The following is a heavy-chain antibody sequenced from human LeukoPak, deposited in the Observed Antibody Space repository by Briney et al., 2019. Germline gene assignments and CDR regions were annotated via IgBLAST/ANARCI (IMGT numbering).Heavy chain of an antibody. CDR2: IYHSGST. Sequence: SETLSLTCTVSGYSISSGYYWGWIRQPPGKGLEWIGSIYHSGSTYYNPSLKSRVTISVDTSKNQFSLKLSSVTAADTAVYYCARGRLGGFNDAFDIWGQGTMVTVSS. V-gene: IGHV4-38-2*02. J-gene: IGHJ3*02. D-gene: IGHD3-16*01. CDR1: GYSISSGYY. CDR3: ARGRLGGFNDAFDI.